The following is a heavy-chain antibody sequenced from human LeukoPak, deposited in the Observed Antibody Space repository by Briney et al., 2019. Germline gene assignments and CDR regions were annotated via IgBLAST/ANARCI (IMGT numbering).Heavy chain of an antibody. J-gene: IGHJ4*02. CDR1: GGTFSGYY. Sequence: SETLSLTCAVYGGTFSGYYWSWIRQPPGKGLEWIGEINHSGSTNYNPSLKSRVTISVDTSKNQFSLKLSSVTAADTAVYYCARLRHIAVAGQAYLYFDYWGQGTLVTVSS. CDR3: ARLRHIAVAGQAYLYFDY. CDR2: INHSGST. D-gene: IGHD6-19*01. V-gene: IGHV4-34*01.